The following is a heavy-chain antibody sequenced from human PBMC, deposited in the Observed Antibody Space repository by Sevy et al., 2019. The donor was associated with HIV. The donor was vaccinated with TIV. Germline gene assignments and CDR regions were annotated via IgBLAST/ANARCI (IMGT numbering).Heavy chain of an antibody. D-gene: IGHD1-26*01. V-gene: IGHV3-23*01. J-gene: IGHJ3*02. CDR3: AKGPLIVGARGGAFDI. CDR1: GFTFSSYA. CDR2: ISGSGGST. Sequence: GGSLRLSCAASGFTFSSYAMSWVRQAPGKGLEWVSAISGSGGSTYYADSVKGRFTISRDNSKNTLYLQMNSLRAEDTAVYYCAKGPLIVGARGGAFDIWGQGTMVTV.